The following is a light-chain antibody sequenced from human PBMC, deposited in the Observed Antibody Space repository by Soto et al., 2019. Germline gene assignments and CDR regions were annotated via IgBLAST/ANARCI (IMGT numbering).Light chain of an antibody. J-gene: IGKJ1*01. CDR2: KAS. Sequence: DIQITQSPSTLSSSVGDRVTITCLSSQIISSLLAWYQQKPGKAPKLLIYKASSLESGVPSRFSGSGSGTEFTLTISSLQPDDFATYYCQQYNSYSWTFGQGTKVDI. V-gene: IGKV1-5*03. CDR3: QQYNSYSWT. CDR1: QIISSL.